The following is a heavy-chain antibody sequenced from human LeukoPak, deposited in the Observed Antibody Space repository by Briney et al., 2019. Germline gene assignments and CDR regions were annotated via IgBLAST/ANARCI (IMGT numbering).Heavy chain of an antibody. Sequence: GGSLRLSCAASGFTFRNYAMSWVRQAPGKGLEWVSAISGGGSDTYYADSVKGRFTISRDNSKNTLYLLMSSLRAEDTAVYYCAKSGDMVRGVTVAAPVDYWGQGTLVTVSS. D-gene: IGHD3-10*01. CDR3: AKSGDMVRGVTVAAPVDY. CDR2: ISGGGSDT. V-gene: IGHV3-23*01. CDR1: GFTFRNYA. J-gene: IGHJ4*02.